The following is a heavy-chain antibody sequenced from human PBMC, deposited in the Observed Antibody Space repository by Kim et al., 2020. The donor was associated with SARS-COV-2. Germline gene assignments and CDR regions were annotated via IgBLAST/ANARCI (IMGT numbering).Heavy chain of an antibody. Sequence: TYYAGSVKGRVTISRDNSKNTRYLQMNSLRADDTALYYCAKDRPGGDAFDIWGQGTTVTVSS. CDR3: AKDRPGGDAFDI. J-gene: IGHJ3*02. V-gene: IGHV3-23*01. CDR2: T. D-gene: IGHD3-16*01.